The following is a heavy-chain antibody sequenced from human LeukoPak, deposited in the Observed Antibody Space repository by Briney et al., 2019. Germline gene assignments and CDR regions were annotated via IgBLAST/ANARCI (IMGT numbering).Heavy chain of an antibody. Sequence: GGSLRLSCAASGFTFTNAWMRWVRQAPGKGLEWVSVIYSGGSTYYADSVKGRFTISRDNSKNTLYLQMNSLRAEDTAVYYCARTGYCSGGSCYPDYYYYGMDVWGQGTTVTVSS. CDR2: IYSGGST. V-gene: IGHV3-66*01. J-gene: IGHJ6*02. D-gene: IGHD2-15*01. CDR3: ARTGYCSGGSCYPDYYYYGMDV. CDR1: GFTFTNAW.